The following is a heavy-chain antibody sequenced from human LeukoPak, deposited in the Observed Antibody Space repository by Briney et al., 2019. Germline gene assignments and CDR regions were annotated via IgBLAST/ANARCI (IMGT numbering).Heavy chain of an antibody. J-gene: IGHJ4*02. CDR2: ISGNGGHI. CDR3: AKSNYFDSGGYYFFDY. CDR1: GLTFSIYA. D-gene: IGHD3-22*01. Sequence: PGGSLRLSCAASGLTFSIYAMIWVRQAPGKGLEWVSVISGNGGHIDYADSVKGRFTISRDNSKNTLYLQMNSLRAEDTAVYYCAKSNYFDSGGYYFFDYWGQGTLVTVSS. V-gene: IGHV3-23*01.